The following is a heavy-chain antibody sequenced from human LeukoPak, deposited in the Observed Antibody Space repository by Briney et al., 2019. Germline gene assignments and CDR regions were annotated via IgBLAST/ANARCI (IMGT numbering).Heavy chain of an antibody. D-gene: IGHD1-1*01. CDR3: ARDPTNWIDY. CDR1: GYTFTSYY. V-gene: IGHV1-2*02. CDR2: MNPNSGAT. J-gene: IGHJ4*02. Sequence: ASVKVSCKSSGYTFTSYYMHWVRQAPGQGLEWMGWMNPNSGATNYAQKFQGRVTMTRDTSSSTAYMELSRLTSDDTAVYYCARDPTNWIDYWGQGTLVTVSS.